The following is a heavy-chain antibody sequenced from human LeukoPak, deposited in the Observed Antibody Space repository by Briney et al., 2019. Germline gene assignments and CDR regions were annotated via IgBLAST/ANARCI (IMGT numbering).Heavy chain of an antibody. D-gene: IGHD3-10*01. J-gene: IGHJ4*02. Sequence: GGSLRLSCAASGFTFSDYAMSWVRQAPGKGLEWVSTSGGGDSTYYVDSVKGRFTISRDNSKKTLSVQMNSLRAEDTAVYYCARDNKGDLPLDYWGQGTLVTVSS. CDR3: ARDNKGDLPLDY. V-gene: IGHV3-23*01. CDR2: SGGGDST. CDR1: GFTFSDYA.